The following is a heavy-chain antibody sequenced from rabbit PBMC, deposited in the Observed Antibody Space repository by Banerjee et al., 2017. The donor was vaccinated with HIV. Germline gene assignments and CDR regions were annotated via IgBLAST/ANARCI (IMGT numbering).Heavy chain of an antibody. D-gene: IGHD4-1*01. V-gene: IGHV1S40*01. CDR2: IDPFFGST. Sequence: QSLEESGGDLVKPGASLTLTCTASGFSSSSSYWIWWVRQAPGKGLEWIGMIDPFFGSTYYASWVNGRFTISSHYAQNTVFLQMTSLTVADTATYFCARAVSSGWGGFFNLWGPGTLVTVS. CDR3: ARAVSSGWGGFFNL. J-gene: IGHJ4*01. CDR1: GFSSSSSYW.